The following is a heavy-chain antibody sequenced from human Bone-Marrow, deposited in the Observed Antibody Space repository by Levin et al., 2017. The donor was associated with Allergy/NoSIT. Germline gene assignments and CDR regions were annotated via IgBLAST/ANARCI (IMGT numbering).Heavy chain of an antibody. D-gene: IGHD2-15*01. J-gene: IGHJ4*02. Sequence: ASVKVSCKASGYTFTSYYMHYLRQAPGQGLEWMGIINPNGSTLSYAQKFQGRVTLTRDTSTSTVYMEMSSLRSEDAALYYCARGSSYWDFDVWGQGTLVTVSS. CDR3: ARGSSYWDFDV. V-gene: IGHV1-46*01. CDR1: GYTFTSYY. CDR2: INPNGSTL.